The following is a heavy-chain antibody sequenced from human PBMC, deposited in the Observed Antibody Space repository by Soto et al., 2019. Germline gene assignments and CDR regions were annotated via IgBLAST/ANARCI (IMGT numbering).Heavy chain of an antibody. D-gene: IGHD6-13*01. CDR2: ISGSGGST. J-gene: IGHJ6*02. CDR3: AKDPGIAAAGWPYYCGMDV. CDR1: GFTFSSYA. Sequence: GGSLRLSCAASGFTFSSYAMSWVRQAPGKGLEWVSAISGSGGSTYYADSVKGRFTISRDNSKNTLYLQMNSLRAEGTAVYYCAKDPGIAAAGWPYYCGMDVWGQGTTVTVSS. V-gene: IGHV3-23*01.